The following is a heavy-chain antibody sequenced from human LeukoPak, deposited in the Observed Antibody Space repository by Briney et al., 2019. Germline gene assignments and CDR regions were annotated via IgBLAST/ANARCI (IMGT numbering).Heavy chain of an antibody. V-gene: IGHV1-3*01. CDR2: INAGNGNT. CDR1: GYTFTSYA. D-gene: IGHD3-9*01. J-gene: IGHJ6*02. Sequence: GASVKVSCKASGYTFTSYAMHWVRQAPGQRLEWMGWINAGNGNTKYSQKFQGRVTITRDTSASTAYMELSSLRSEDTAVYYCARVPTLTGYYDYYYGMDVWGQGTTVTVSS. CDR3: ARVPTLTGYYDYYYGMDV.